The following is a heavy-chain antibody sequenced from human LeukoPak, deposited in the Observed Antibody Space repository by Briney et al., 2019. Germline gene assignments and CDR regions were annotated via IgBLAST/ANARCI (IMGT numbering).Heavy chain of an antibody. V-gene: IGHV5-51*01. J-gene: IGHJ4*02. CDR2: IYPGDSDT. CDR1: GYSFTSYW. CDR3: ARLDGDYDILTGYLYYFDY. Sequence: GESLKISCKGSGYSFTSYWIGWARQMPGKGLEWMGIIYPGDSDTRYSPSFQGQVTISADKSISTAYLQWSSLKASDTAMYYCARLDGDYDILTGYLYYFDYWGQGTLVTVSS. D-gene: IGHD3-9*01.